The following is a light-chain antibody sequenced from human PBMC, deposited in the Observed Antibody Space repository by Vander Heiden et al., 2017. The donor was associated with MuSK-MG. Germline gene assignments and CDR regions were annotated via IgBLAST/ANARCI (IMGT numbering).Light chain of an antibody. J-gene: IGLJ2*01. CDR1: GSDVGGANS. CDR3: SSYTSSSTLV. V-gene: IGLV2-14*01. Sequence: QPASPSAPPGQSLSHSCTGTGSDVGGANSVSWYQQHTGKAPKLMIYDVSKRPSGVANRFSGSKSGNTASLTISGLQAEEEADYYCSSYTSSSTLVFGGGTKLTVL. CDR2: DVS.